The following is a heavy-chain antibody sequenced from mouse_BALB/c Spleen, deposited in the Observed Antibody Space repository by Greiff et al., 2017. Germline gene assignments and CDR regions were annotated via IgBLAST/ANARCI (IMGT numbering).Heavy chain of an antibody. V-gene: IGHV5-6*01. Sequence: EVNVVESGGDLVKPGGSLKLSCAASGFTFSSYGMSWVRQTPDKRLEWVATISSGGSYTYYPDSVKGRFTISRDNAKNTLYLQMSSLKSEDTAMYYCASYGNYVFAYWGQGTLVTVSA. J-gene: IGHJ3*01. D-gene: IGHD2-1*01. CDR3: ASYGNYVFAY. CDR1: GFTFSSYG. CDR2: ISSGGSYT.